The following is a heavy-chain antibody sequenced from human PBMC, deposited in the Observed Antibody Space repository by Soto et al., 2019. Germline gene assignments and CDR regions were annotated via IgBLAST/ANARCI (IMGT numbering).Heavy chain of an antibody. CDR3: AREYLRSRADY. CDR2: IIPILGIA. Sequence: QVQLVQSGAEVKKPGSSVKVSCKASGGTFSSYTISWVRQAPGQGLEWMGRIIPILGIANYAQKFQGRVTITADKSTSTAYRELSSLRSEDTAVYYCAREYLRSRADYWGQGTLVTVSS. CDR1: GGTFSSYT. V-gene: IGHV1-69*08. D-gene: IGHD2-2*02. J-gene: IGHJ4*02.